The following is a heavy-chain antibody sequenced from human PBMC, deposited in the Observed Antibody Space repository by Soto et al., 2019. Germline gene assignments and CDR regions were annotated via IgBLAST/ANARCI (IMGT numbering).Heavy chain of an antibody. D-gene: IGHD5-18*01. CDR3: ARDRDTNSPRWYFDL. CDR1: GGSLSSDGYH. Sequence: PSETLSLTCTVSGGSLSSDGYHWSWIRQHPGKGLEWIGSIFYSGSAYYSPSLKSRISISVDTSKNQFSLELSSVTAADTAVYYCARDRDTNSPRWYFDLWGRGTLVTVST. V-gene: IGHV4-31*03. J-gene: IGHJ2*01. CDR2: IFYSGSA.